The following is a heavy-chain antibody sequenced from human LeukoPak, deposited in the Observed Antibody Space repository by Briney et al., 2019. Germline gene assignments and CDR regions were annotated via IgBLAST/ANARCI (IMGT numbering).Heavy chain of an antibody. J-gene: IGHJ4*02. V-gene: IGHV3-21*01. CDR3: ARIRVMDLYYFDY. D-gene: IGHD3-10*01. CDR2: ISGTSTYI. Sequence: KAGGSLRLSCAASGFTFSSHSMNWVRQAPGKGLEWVSSISGTSTYIYYADSVKGRFTISRDNAKNSVYLQMNSLRAEDTAVYYCARIRVMDLYYFDYWGQGTLVTVSS. CDR1: GFTFSSHS.